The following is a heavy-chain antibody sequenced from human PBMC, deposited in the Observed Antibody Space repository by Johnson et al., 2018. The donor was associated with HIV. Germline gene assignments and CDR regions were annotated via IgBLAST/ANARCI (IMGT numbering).Heavy chain of an antibody. CDR2: IGTLSDT. Sequence: VQLVESGGRLVQPGGSLRLSCVASGFNFRTYDMHWVRQAPGKGLEWVSAIGTLSDTFYPDSVKGLFTISRDNSKNTLYLQMNSLRAEDTAVYYCAKTLEPGAFDIWGQGTMVTVSS. V-gene: IGHV3-13*01. CDR3: AKTLEPGAFDI. D-gene: IGHD1-1*01. CDR1: GFNFRTYD. J-gene: IGHJ3*02.